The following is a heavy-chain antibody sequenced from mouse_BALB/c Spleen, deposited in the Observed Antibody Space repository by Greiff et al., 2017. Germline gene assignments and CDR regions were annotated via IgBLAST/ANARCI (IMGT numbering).Heavy chain of an antibody. CDR3: ASLLGRRNY. Sequence: EVKLVESGGGLVKPGGSLKLSCAASGFTFSSYAMSWVRQTPEKRLEWVATISSGGSYTYYPDSVKGRFTISRDNAKNTLYLQMSSLRSEDTAMYYCASLLGRRNYWGQGTTLTVSS. CDR1: GFTFSSYA. D-gene: IGHD4-1*01. CDR2: ISSGGSYT. V-gene: IGHV5-9-3*01. J-gene: IGHJ2*01.